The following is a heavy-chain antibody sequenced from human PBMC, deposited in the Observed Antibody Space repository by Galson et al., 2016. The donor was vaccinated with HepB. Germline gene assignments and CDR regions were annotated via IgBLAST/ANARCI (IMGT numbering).Heavy chain of an antibody. D-gene: IGHD3-16*02. CDR2: IYYSGYS. Sequence: SETLSLTCTVSGGSISSSSDYWGWIRRPPGKGLEWIGSIYYSGYSYYNPSLKSRMTISVDASKNQFSLKLSSVTAADTAVYYCARESYRYYFDLWGQGTLVPVSS. V-gene: IGHV4-39*02. J-gene: IGHJ4*02. CDR1: GGSISSSSDY. CDR3: ARESYRYYFDL.